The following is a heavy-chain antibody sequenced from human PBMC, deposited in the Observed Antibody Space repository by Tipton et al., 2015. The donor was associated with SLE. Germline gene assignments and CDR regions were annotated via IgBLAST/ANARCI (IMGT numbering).Heavy chain of an antibody. CDR1: SGSLNSQY. Sequence: TLSLTCTVSSGSLNSQYWTWIRQPPGKGLEWIGNIHHSGSTNYSPSLKTRVTISVDTSKNQFSLKLSSVTAADTAVYYCARWRGYGPSFDYWGQGTLVTVSS. J-gene: IGHJ4*02. CDR3: ARWRGYGPSFDY. V-gene: IGHV4-59*11. CDR2: IHHSGST. D-gene: IGHD5-18*01.